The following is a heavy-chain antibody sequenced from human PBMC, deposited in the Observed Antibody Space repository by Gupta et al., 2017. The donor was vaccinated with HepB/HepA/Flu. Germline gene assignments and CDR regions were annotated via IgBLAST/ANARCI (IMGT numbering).Heavy chain of an antibody. D-gene: IGHD3-3*01. V-gene: IGHV1-18*01. CDR1: GYTFTSYG. Sequence: QVQLVQSGAEVKKPGASVKVSCKASGYTFTSYGISWVRQAPGQGLEWMGWTSAYNGNTNYAQKLQGRVTMTTDTSTSTAYMELRSLRSDDTAVYYWARIWFVTVFGVVISNAFDIWGQGTMVTVSS. CDR2: TSAYNGNT. CDR3: ARIWFVTVFGVVISNAFDI. J-gene: IGHJ3*02.